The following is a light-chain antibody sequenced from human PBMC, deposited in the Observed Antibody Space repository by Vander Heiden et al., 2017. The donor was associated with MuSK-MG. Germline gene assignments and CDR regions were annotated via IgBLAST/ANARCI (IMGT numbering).Light chain of an antibody. J-gene: IGLJ2*01. CDR1: SLRKLY. CDR3: HSRDSSGDHVV. V-gene: IGLV3-19*01. CDR2: GKN. Sequence: SSELTQDPDVSVALGQTVKITCQGGSLRKLYPSWYQQKAGQAPVLVFYGKNNRPSGIPDRISGTRSGDTASLTIAGAQAEDEAEYYCHSRDSSGDHVVFGGGTKLTVL.